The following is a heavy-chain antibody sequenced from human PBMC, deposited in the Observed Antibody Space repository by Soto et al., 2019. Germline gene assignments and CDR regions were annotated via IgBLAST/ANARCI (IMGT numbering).Heavy chain of an antibody. J-gene: IGHJ4*02. V-gene: IGHV3-30-3*01. CDR1: GFTFSSYA. Sequence: GGSLRLSCAASGFTFSSYAMHWVRQAPGKGLEWVAVISYDGSNKYYADSVKGRFTISRDNSKNTLYLQMNSLRAEDTAVYYCARDPAEWELLGGRFDYWGQGTLVTVSS. D-gene: IGHD1-26*01. CDR3: ARDPAEWELLGGRFDY. CDR2: ISYDGSNK.